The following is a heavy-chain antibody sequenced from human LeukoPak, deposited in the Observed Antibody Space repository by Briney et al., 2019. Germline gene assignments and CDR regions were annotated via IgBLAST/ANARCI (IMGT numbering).Heavy chain of an antibody. CDR2: ISGSGGST. CDR3: AKHVGYSYGYYFDY. D-gene: IGHD5-18*01. CDR1: GFTFSSYA. J-gene: IGHJ4*02. V-gene: IGHV3-23*01. Sequence: PGGSLRLSCAASGFTFSSYAMSWVRQAPGKVLEWVSGISGSGGSTDYADSVKGRFTISRDNSKNTLYLQMNSLRAEDTAVYYCAKHVGYSYGYYFDYWGQGTLVTVSS.